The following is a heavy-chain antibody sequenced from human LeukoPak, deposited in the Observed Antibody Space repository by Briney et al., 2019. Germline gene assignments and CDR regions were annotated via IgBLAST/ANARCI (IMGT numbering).Heavy chain of an antibody. CDR1: GFTFSFYT. Sequence: HTGRSLRLSCAASGFTFSFYTLHWVRQAPGKGLEWVAVISYDGSKKYYSDSVKGRFTISRDNSKNTLFLQMNSLRPEDTAVYYCARERRETLIRGLITHPQSYGMDVWGQGTTVTVSS. J-gene: IGHJ6*01. CDR3: ARERRETLIRGLITHPQSYGMDV. CDR2: ISYDGSKK. V-gene: IGHV3-30-3*01. D-gene: IGHD3-10*01.